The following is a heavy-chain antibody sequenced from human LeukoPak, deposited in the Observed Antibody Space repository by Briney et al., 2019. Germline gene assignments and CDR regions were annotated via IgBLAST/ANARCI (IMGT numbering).Heavy chain of an antibody. CDR3: ARDVGGSGSYVYSQH. CDR1: GFTFSSYE. V-gene: IGHV3-48*03. CDR2: ISSSGSTI. Sequence: GGSLRLFCAASGFTFSSYEMNWVRQAPGKGLEWVSYISSSGSTIYYADSVKGRFTISRDNAKNSLYLQMNSLRAEDTAVYYCARDVGGSGSYVYSQHWGQGTLVTVSS. D-gene: IGHD3-10*01. J-gene: IGHJ1*01.